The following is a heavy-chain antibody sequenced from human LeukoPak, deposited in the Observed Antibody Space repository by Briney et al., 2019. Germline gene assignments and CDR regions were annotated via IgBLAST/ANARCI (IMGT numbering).Heavy chain of an antibody. CDR3: AKDRSYSSGCSQTRVFDP. V-gene: IGHV3-23*01. Sequence: PGGSLRLSCAASGFTFSTYAMNWVRQAPGKGLERVEAISFSGGITYYADSVKGRFSISRGNSENTLYLQMIRLRVEDTAVYYCAKDRSYSSGCSQTRVFDPWGQGTLVTVSS. D-gene: IGHD6-19*01. J-gene: IGHJ5*02. CDR1: GFTFSTYA. CDR2: ISFSGGIT.